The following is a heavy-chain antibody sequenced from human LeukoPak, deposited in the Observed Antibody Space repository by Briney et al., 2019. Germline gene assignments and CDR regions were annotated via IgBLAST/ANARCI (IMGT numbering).Heavy chain of an antibody. D-gene: IGHD2-2*01. CDR3: AKDRHAPGRYCSSTSCFPFDS. J-gene: IGHJ5*01. Sequence: GGSLTLSCAASGFTFSSYSMSWVRQAPGKGLEWVSAISGSGGSTYYADSVKGRFTISRDNPKNTLYLQMNRLRAEDTAVYYCAKDRHAPGRYCSSTSCFPFDSWGQGTLVTVSS. CDR1: GFTFSSYS. V-gene: IGHV3-23*01. CDR2: ISGSGGST.